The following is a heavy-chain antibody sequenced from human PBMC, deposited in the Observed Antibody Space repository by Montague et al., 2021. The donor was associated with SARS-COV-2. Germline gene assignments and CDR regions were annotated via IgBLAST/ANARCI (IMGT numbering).Heavy chain of an antibody. J-gene: IGHJ6*02. CDR2: ISSSSSYT. CDR1: GFTFSDYY. D-gene: IGHD3-9*01. CDR3: ARDQPHYDILTGYYKDYYCMDV. V-gene: IGHV3-11*06. Sequence: SLRLSCAASGFTFSDYYMSWIRQAPGKGLEWVSCISSSSSYTNYADSVKGRFTISRDNAKNSLYLQMNSLRAEDTAVYYCARDQPHYDILTGYYKDYYCMDVWGQGTTVTVSS.